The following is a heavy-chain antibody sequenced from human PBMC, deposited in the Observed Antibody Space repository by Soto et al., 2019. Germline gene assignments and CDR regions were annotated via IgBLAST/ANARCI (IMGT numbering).Heavy chain of an antibody. CDR3: ARLGCLEDSVDYYYYLAV. Sequence: SVKVSCKASGGTFSSYTISWVRQAPGQGLEWMGRIIPILGIANYAQKFQGRVTITADKSTSTAYMELSSLRSEDTAVYYCARLGCLEDSVDYYYYLAVSSKGTSDTVSS. V-gene: IGHV1-69*02. D-gene: IGHD3-16*01. CDR1: GGTFSSYT. CDR2: IIPILGIA. J-gene: IGHJ6*03.